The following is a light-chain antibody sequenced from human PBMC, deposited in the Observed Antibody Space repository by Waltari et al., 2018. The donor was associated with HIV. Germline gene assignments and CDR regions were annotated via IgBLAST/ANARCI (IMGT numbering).Light chain of an antibody. Sequence: DIVMTQSPLSLPVTPGEPASISCRSSQSLLHSNGYNYLDWYLQKPGQSPQLLNYLGSNRASGVPDRFSASRSGTDFTLKISRVEAEDVGVYYCMQALQTPLTFGQGTKVEIK. CDR2: LGS. CDR3: MQALQTPLT. CDR1: QSLLHSNGYNY. J-gene: IGKJ1*01. V-gene: IGKV2-28*01.